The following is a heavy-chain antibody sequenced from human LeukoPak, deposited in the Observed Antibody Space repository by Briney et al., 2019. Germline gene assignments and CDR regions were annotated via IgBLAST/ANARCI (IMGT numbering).Heavy chain of an antibody. D-gene: IGHD5-18*01. J-gene: IGHJ4*02. Sequence: GGSLRLSCAASGFTFDDYAMHWVRQAPGKGLEWVSGISWNSGSIGYADSVKGRFTISRDNAKNSLYLQMNSLRAEDTALYYCAKAEIRGYSYGIDYWGQGTLVTVSS. V-gene: IGHV3-9*01. CDR2: ISWNSGSI. CDR3: AKAEIRGYSYGIDY. CDR1: GFTFDDYA.